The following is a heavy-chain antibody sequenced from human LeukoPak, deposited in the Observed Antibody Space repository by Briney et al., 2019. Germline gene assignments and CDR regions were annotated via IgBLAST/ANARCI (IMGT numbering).Heavy chain of an antibody. CDR3: AKDLNYGELVDS. CDR1: GFTFSSYE. Sequence: GGSLRLSCAASGFTFSSYEMNWVRQAPGKGLEWVAFIRYDGSNKYYADSVKGRFTISRDNSRNTLYLQMNSLRTEDTAVYYCAKDLNYGELVDSWGKGTLVTVSS. V-gene: IGHV3-30*02. CDR2: IRYDGSNK. J-gene: IGHJ4*02. D-gene: IGHD4-17*01.